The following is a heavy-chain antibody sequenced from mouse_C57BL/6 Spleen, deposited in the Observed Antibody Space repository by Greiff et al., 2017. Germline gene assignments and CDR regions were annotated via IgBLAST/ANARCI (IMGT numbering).Heavy chain of an antibody. J-gene: IGHJ2*01. CDR2: INPNNGGT. CDR3: ARGPSYYYGSSPFDY. V-gene: IGHV1-18*01. CDR1: GYTFTDYN. Sequence: VQLQQSGPELVKPGASVKIPCKASGYTFTDYNMDWVKQSHGKSLEWIGDINPNNGGTIYNQKFKGKATLTVDKSSSTAYMELRSLTSEDTAVYYCARGPSYYYGSSPFDYWGQGTTLTVSS. D-gene: IGHD1-1*01.